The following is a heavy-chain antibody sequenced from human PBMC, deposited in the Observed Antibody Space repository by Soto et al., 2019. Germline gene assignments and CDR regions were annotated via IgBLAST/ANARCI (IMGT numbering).Heavy chain of an antibody. CDR2: IIPIFGTA. CDR3: ARDRGPSSGYYPYWFDP. CDR1: GGTFSSYA. Sequence: QVQLVQSGAEVKKPGSSVKVSCKASGGTFSSYAISWVRQAPGQGLEWMGEIIPIFGTANYAQKFQGRVTITADESTTAAYMELSSLRPDDTAAYYCARDRGPSSGYYPYWFDPWGQGTLVTVSS. J-gene: IGHJ5*02. V-gene: IGHV1-69*12. D-gene: IGHD3-22*01.